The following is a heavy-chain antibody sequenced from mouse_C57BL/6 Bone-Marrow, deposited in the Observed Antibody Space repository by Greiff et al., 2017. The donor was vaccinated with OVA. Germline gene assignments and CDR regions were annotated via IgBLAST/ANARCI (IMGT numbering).Heavy chain of an antibody. Sequence: VQLVESGPGLVAPSQSLSITCTVSGFSLTSYGVSWVRKPPGKGLEWLGVIWGDGSTNYHSALISRLSISKDNSKSQVFLKLNSLQTDDTATYYCAKYGVYYDYDGFAYWGQGTLVTVSA. CDR2: IWGDGST. D-gene: IGHD2-4*01. CDR1: GFSLTSYG. V-gene: IGHV2-3*01. J-gene: IGHJ3*01. CDR3: AKYGVYYDYDGFAY.